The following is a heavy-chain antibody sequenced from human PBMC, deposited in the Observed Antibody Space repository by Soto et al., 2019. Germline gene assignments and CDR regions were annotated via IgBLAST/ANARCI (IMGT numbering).Heavy chain of an antibody. J-gene: IGHJ4*02. V-gene: IGHV4-30-4*01. Sequence: PSETLSLTCTVSGGSISSGDYYWSWIRQPPGKGLEWIGYIYYSGSTYYNPSLKSRVTISVDTSKNQFSLKLSSVTAADTAVYYCARAYDSSGPFIDYWGQGTLVTVSS. CDR1: GGSISSGDYY. CDR2: IYYSGST. CDR3: ARAYDSSGPFIDY. D-gene: IGHD3-22*01.